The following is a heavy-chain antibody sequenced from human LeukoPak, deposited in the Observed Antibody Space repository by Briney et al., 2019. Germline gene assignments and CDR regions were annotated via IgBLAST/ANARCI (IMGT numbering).Heavy chain of an antibody. CDR3: ARGGEYYDILTGYYMGNWFDP. V-gene: IGHV3-53*01. CDR1: GFTVSSNY. D-gene: IGHD3-9*01. Sequence: GGSLRLSCAASGFTVSSNYMSWVRQAPGKGLEWVSVIYSGGSTYYADSVKGRFTISRDNSKNTLYLQMNSLRAEDTAVYYCARGGEYYDILTGYYMGNWFDPWGQGTLVTVSS. CDR2: IYSGGST. J-gene: IGHJ5*02.